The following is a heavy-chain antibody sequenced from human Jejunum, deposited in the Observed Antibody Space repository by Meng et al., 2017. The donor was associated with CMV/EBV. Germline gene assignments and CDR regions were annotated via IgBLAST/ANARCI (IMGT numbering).Heavy chain of an antibody. Sequence: ISSSSYYWGWVRQPPGKGLEWIGSINYSGTTYYNPSLRSRVTISLDTSRKQFSLKLNSVTAADTAVYHCARGCYTTSCYRGSSDYWGQGTLVTVSS. CDR3: ARGCYTTSCYRGSSDY. CDR1: ISSSSYY. CDR2: INYSGTT. J-gene: IGHJ4*02. V-gene: IGHV4-39*07. D-gene: IGHD2-2*02.